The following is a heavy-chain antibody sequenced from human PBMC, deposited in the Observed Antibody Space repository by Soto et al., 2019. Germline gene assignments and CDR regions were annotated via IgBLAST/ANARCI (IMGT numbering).Heavy chain of an antibody. J-gene: IGHJ4*02. CDR1: GFTFSSYG. Sequence: QVQLVESGGGVVQPGRSLRLSCAASGFTFSSYGMHWVRQAPGKGLEWVAVISSDGSNTYYADSVKGRFTISRDNPKNTLDLKMNSLRAEDTAVYYCVKDIGPSRSCNSDSCYMGVESWGQGTLVTVSS. V-gene: IGHV3-30*18. D-gene: IGHD2-2*02. CDR3: VKDIGPSRSCNSDSCYMGVES. CDR2: ISSDGSNT.